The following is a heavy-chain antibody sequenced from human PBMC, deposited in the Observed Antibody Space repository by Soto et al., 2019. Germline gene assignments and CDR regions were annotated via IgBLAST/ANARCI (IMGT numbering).Heavy chain of an antibody. Sequence: PGGSLRLSCAASGFTFRGSAMHWVRQASGKGLEWVGRIRSKTNSYATAYAAAVKGRFTISRDDSKDTAYLQMNSLKTEDTAVYYCTRDPRNYYDSIGSAYWFDTWGQGTLVTVSS. CDR1: GFTFRGSA. D-gene: IGHD3-22*01. CDR2: IRSKTNSYAT. CDR3: TRDPRNYYDSIGSAYWFDT. V-gene: IGHV3-73*01. J-gene: IGHJ5*02.